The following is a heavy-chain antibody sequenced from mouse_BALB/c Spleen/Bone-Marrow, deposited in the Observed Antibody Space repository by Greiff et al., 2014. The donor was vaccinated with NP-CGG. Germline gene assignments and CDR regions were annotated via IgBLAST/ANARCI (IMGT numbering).Heavy chain of an antibody. CDR1: GYTFTSYW. V-gene: IGHV1S41*01. CDR3: ARRYFDV. CDR2: IAPGSGST. Sequence: DLVKPGASVKLSCKASGYTFTSYWINWIKQRPGQGLEWIGRIAPGSGSTYYNEMFKGKATLTVDTSSSTACIQLSSLSSEDSAVYFCARRYFDVWGAGTTVTVSS. J-gene: IGHJ1*01.